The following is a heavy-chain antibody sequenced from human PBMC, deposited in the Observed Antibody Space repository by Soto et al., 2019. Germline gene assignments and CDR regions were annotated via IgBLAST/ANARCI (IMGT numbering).Heavy chain of an antibody. CDR2: ISSENGNT. Sequence: ASVKVSCKASGYSFTSYGISWVRQAPRQRLEWMGWISSENGNTKYAHNLQGRVTMTTDTSTSTAYMELRSLRSDDTAVYYCVRQASIVRGINSPDYWGQGTLVTVSS. CDR3: VRQASIVRGINSPDY. D-gene: IGHD3-10*01. CDR1: GYSFTSYG. V-gene: IGHV1-18*01. J-gene: IGHJ4*02.